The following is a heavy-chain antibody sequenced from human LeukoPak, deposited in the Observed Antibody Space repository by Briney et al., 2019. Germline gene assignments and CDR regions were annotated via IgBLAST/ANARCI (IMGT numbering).Heavy chain of an antibody. V-gene: IGHV4-59*01. CDR1: GGSISSYY. CDR2: IYYSGST. Sequence: PSETLSLTCTVSGGSISSYYWSWIRQPPGKGLEWIGYIYYSGSTNYNPSLKSRVTISVDTSKNQFSLKLSSVTAADTAVYHCARSSSWYASDAFDIWGQGTMVTVSS. D-gene: IGHD6-13*01. CDR3: ARSSSWYASDAFDI. J-gene: IGHJ3*02.